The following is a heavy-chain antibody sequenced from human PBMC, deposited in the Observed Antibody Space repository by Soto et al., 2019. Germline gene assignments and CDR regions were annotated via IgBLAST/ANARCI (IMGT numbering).Heavy chain of an antibody. CDR1: GYSFSNYW. D-gene: IGHD2-15*01. Sequence: GESLKISCKGSGYSFSNYWIAWVRQMPGKGLEWMGIIFPADSDTKYSPSFQGQVTISADKSISTAYLQWSSLKASDTAMYYCASSVVVPPTTNYIDYWGQGSLVTVSS. J-gene: IGHJ4*02. V-gene: IGHV5-51*01. CDR3: ASSVVVPPTTNYIDY. CDR2: IFPADSDT.